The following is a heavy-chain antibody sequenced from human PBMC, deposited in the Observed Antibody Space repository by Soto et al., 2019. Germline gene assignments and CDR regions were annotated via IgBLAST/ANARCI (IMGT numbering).Heavy chain of an antibody. D-gene: IGHD4-4*01. CDR1: GSTFSSYA. CDR3: AKETAITTFDY. J-gene: IGHJ4*02. V-gene: IGHV3-23*01. Sequence: PGGSMILSCTASGSTFSSYAMGWVRQAPGKGLEWVSAISGSGDRSYYADSVKGRFTISRDNSKNTLYLQMNSLRAEDTAVYYCAKETAITTFDYWGQGTLVTVSS. CDR2: ISGSGDRS.